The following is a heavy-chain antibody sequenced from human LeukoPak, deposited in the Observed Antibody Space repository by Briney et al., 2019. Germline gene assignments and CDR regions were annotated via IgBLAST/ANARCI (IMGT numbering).Heavy chain of an antibody. CDR1: GFTFSSYA. V-gene: IGHV3-23*01. CDR3: AKGPPGDYSALYYYYGMDV. D-gene: IGHD4-17*01. CDR2: ISGSGGST. Sequence: GGSLRLSCAASGFTFSSYAMSWVRQAPGKGLEWVSAISGSGGSTYYADSVKGRFTISRDNSKNTLYLQMNSLRAEDTAVYYCAKGPPGDYSALYYYYGMDVWGQGTTVTVSS. J-gene: IGHJ6*02.